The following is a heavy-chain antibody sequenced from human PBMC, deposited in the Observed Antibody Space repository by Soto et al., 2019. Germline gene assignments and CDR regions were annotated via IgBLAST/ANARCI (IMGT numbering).Heavy chain of an antibody. D-gene: IGHD3-3*01. J-gene: IGHJ6*02. CDR3: ARLPRDPTIFGVVISLDYYYGMDV. V-gene: IGHV5-10-1*01. CDR1: GYSFTSYW. CDR2: IDPSDSYT. Sequence: GESLKISCKGSGYSFTSYWISWVRQMPGKGLEWVGRIDPSDSYTNYSPSFQGHVTISADKSISTAYLQWSSLKASDTAMYYCARLPRDPTIFGVVISLDYYYGMDVWGQGTTVTVSS.